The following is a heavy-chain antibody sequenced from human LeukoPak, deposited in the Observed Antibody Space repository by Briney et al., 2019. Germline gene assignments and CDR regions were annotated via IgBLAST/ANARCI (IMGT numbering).Heavy chain of an antibody. Sequence: GVSLRLSCAASGFTFDDYAMHWVRQAPGNGLEWVSGISWNSGSIGYADSVKGRFTISRDNAKNSLYLQMNSLRAEDTALYYCAKDNSDSSSWHRYNWFDPWGQGTLVTVSS. CDR1: GFTFDDYA. J-gene: IGHJ5*02. V-gene: IGHV3-9*01. CDR2: ISWNSGSI. D-gene: IGHD6-13*01. CDR3: AKDNSDSSSWHRYNWFDP.